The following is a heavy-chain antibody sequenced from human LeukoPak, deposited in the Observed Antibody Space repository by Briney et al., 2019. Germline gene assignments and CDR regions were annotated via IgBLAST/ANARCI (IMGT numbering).Heavy chain of an antibody. CDR1: GGSISSSSYY. CDR3: ARTTDPPIVVVPAAMGFDP. Sequence: SETLSLTCTVSGGSISSSSYYWGWIRQPPGKGLEWIGSIYYSGSTYYNPSLKSRVTISVDTSKNQFSLKLSSVTAADTGVYYCARTTDPPIVVVPAAMGFDPWGQGTLVTVSS. CDR2: IYYSGST. D-gene: IGHD2-2*01. V-gene: IGHV4-39*01. J-gene: IGHJ5*02.